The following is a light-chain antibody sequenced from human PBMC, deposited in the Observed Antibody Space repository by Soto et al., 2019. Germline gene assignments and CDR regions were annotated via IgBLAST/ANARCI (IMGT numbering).Light chain of an antibody. CDR2: MAS. CDR1: QSINSW. CDR3: QQYNSYPWT. Sequence: DIQMTQSPSTLSASVGDRVTVTCRASQSINSWLAWYQQKPGKAPKLLISMASSSESGVPSRFSGSGSGTEFTLTISSLQPDDFATYYCQQYNSYPWTFGQGTKVEIK. J-gene: IGKJ1*01. V-gene: IGKV1-5*03.